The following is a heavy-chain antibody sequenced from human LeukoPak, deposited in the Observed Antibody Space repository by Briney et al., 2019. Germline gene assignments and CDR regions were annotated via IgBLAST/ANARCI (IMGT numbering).Heavy chain of an antibody. J-gene: IGHJ3*02. CDR3: ARDSNPRTGNAFDI. CDR2: IYTSGST. CDR1: GGSIGSYY. D-gene: IGHD3-10*01. V-gene: IGHV4-4*07. Sequence: SETLSLTCTVSGGSIGSYYWSWIRQPAGKGLEWIGRIYTSGSTNYNPSLKSRVTMSVDTSKNQFSLKLSSVTAADTAVYYCARDSNPRTGNAFDIWGQGTMVTVSS.